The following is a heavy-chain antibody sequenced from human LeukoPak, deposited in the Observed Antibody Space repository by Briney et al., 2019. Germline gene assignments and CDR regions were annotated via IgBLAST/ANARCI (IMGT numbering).Heavy chain of an antibody. D-gene: IGHD6-13*01. CDR2: IYYSGST. V-gene: IGHV4-31*03. Sequence: PSETLSLTCTVSGGSISSGGYYWSWIRPHPGKGLEWIGYIYYSGSTYYNPSLKSRVTISVDTSKNQFSLKLSSVTAADTAVYYCARYPYSSSWYEPPNYYYYGMDVWGQGTTVTVSS. CDR3: ARYPYSSSWYEPPNYYYYGMDV. CDR1: GGSISSGGYY. J-gene: IGHJ6*02.